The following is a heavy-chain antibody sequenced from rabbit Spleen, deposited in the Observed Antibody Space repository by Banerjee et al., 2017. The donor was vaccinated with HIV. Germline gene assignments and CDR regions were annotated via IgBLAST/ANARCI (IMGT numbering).Heavy chain of an antibody. D-gene: IGHD1-1*01. CDR2: IYTGSGGT. V-gene: IGHV1S45*01. CDR3: ARDLDGVIGWNFGW. CDR1: GFDFSSNA. J-gene: IGHJ4*01. Sequence: QEQLVESGGGLVKPGTSLTLTCKASGFDFSSNAMCWVRQAPGKGLEWIGCIYTGSGGTYSANWAKGRFTMSKTSSTTVTLQMTSLTAADTATYFCARDLDGVIGWNFGWWGPGTLVTVS.